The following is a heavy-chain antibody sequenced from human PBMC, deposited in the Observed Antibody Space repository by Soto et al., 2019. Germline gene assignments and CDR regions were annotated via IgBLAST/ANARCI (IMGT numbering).Heavy chain of an antibody. CDR1: GFTFSSYG. J-gene: IGHJ4*02. CDR2: IWYDGSNK. CDR3: ARDGSPDSSGFDY. Sequence: QVQLVESGGGVVQPGRSLRLSCAASGFTFSSYGMHWVRQAPGKGLEWVAVIWYDGSNKYYADSVKGRFTISRDNSKNTLYLQMNSLRAEDTAVYYCARDGSPDSSGFDYWGQGTLVTVSS. D-gene: IGHD3-22*01. V-gene: IGHV3-33*01.